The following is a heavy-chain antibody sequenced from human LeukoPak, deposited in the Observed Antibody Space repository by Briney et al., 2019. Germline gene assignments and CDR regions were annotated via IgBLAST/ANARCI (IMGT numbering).Heavy chain of an antibody. D-gene: IGHD3-22*01. CDR1: GFTFSSYW. CDR2: IKQDGSEK. J-gene: IGHJ4*02. CDR3: ARNSPYYYDSSGYSDY. Sequence: PGGSLRLSCAASGFTFSSYWMSWVRQAPGKGLEWVANIKQDGSEKYYVDSVKGRFTISRDNAKNSLYLQMNSLRAEDTAVYYCARNSPYYYDSSGYSDYWGQGTLVTVSS. V-gene: IGHV3-7*01.